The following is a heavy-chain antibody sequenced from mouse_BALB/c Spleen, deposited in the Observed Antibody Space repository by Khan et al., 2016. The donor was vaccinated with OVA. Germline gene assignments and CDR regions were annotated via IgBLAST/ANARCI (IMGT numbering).Heavy chain of an antibody. CDR1: GFTFSTYG. J-gene: IGHJ3*01. V-gene: IGHV5-6*01. CDR3: ARLAYYYDSEGFAY. Sequence: EVELVESGGDLVEPGGSLKLSCAASGFTFSTYGMSWVRQTPDKRLEWVATISTGGHYTYYPDSVRGRFTISRDNAKNTLYLQMTSPKSEDTAMVYCARLAYYYDSEGFAYWGPGTL. CDR2: ISTGGHYT. D-gene: IGHD1-1*01.